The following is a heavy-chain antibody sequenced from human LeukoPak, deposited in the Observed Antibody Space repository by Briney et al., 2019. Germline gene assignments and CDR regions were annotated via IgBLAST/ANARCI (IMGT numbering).Heavy chain of an antibody. CDR1: GGSISSYY. V-gene: IGHV4-4*07. J-gene: IGHJ6*02. CDR2: IYTSGST. CDR3: AREGPNLYSSSWAPIPHYYYYGMDV. D-gene: IGHD6-13*01. Sequence: SETLSLTCTVSGGSISSYYWSWIRQAAGKGLEWIGRIYTSGSTNYNPSLKSRVTMSVDTSKNQFSLKLSSVTAADTAVYYCAREGPNLYSSSWAPIPHYYYYGMDVWGQGTTVTVSS.